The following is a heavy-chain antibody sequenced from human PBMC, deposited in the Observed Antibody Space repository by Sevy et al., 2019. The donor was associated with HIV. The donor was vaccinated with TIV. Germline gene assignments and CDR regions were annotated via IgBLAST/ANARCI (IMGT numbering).Heavy chain of an antibody. CDR3: AREGDTRPFDT. V-gene: IGHV3-21*01. J-gene: IGHJ5*02. Sequence: GGSLRLSCAASGFSFSSYSMNWVRQAPGKGLEWVSSISSPGTFTYYADSVKGRFTISRDNAKNSLYLQINSLRVEDTAVYYCAREGDTRPFDTWGQGTLVTVSS. CDR1: GFSFSSYS. CDR2: ISSPGTFT. D-gene: IGHD2-21*01.